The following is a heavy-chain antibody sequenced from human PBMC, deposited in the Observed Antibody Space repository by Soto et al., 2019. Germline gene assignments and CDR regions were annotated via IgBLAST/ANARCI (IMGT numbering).Heavy chain of an antibody. V-gene: IGHV4-34*01. J-gene: IGHJ6*02. CDR1: GGSFSGYY. CDR2: INHSGST. CDR3: ARGSTLRYFDWSYYYYYGMDV. D-gene: IGHD3-9*01. Sequence: SGTLSLTCAVYGGSFSGYYWSWIRQPPGKGLEWIGEINHSGSTNYNPSLKSRVTISVDTSKNQFSLKLSSVTAADTAVYYCARGSTLRYFDWSYYYYYGMDVWGQGTTVTVSS.